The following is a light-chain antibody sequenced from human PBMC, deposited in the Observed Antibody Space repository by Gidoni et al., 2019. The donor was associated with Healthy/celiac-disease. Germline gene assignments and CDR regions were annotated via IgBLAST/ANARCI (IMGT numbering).Light chain of an antibody. CDR2: GNS. Sequence: QSVLTQPPSVPGAPGQRVTIPCTGSSSNIGAGYDVHWYQQLPGTAPKLLIYGNSNRPSGVPDRFSGAKSGTSVSLAISGLQAEDEADYYCQSYDSSLSAWVFGGGTKLTVL. CDR1: SSNIGAGYD. J-gene: IGLJ3*02. V-gene: IGLV1-40*01. CDR3: QSYDSSLSAWV.